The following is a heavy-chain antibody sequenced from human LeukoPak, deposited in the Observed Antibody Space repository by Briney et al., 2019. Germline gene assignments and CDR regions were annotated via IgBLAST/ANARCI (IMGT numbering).Heavy chain of an antibody. CDR2: ISWDSRVT. CDR1: GFTLGDYD. D-gene: IGHD2-15*01. CDR3: AKVIAHLSYALDV. Sequence: PGGSLRLSCAASGFTLGDYDRDWVRQTRGKGVEWVAGISWDSRVTVYANSVKGPFTISRDRGEKFLYQQMNSLRTGDTALYYCAKVIAHLSYALDVWGQGTPVTVSS. V-gene: IGHV3-9*01. J-gene: IGHJ6*02.